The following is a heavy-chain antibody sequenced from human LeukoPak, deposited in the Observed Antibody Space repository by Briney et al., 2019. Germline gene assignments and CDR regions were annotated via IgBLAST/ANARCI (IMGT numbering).Heavy chain of an antibody. CDR2: IIPILGIA. CDR1: GGTFSSYA. CDR3: ARVSVFGVVLNWFDP. J-gene: IGHJ5*02. V-gene: IGHV1-69*04. Sequence: SVKVSCKASGGTFSSYAISWVRQAPGQGLEWKGRIIPILGIANYAQKFQGRVTITADKSTSTAYMELSSLRSEDTAVYYCARVSVFGVVLNWFDPWGQGTLVTVSS. D-gene: IGHD3-3*01.